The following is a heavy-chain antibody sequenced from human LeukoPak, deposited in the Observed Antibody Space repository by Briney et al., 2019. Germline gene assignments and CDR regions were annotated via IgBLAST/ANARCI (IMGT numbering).Heavy chain of an antibody. CDR2: ISAYSGNT. CDR3: AREGIDSSSPLNY. Sequence: ASVKVSCKASGYTFTSYGISWVRQAPGQGLEWMGWISAYSGNTIYAQNLQGRLTMTTDTSTSTAYVDLRSLRSDVTAVCYCAREGIDSSSPLNYWGQGTLVTVSS. CDR1: GYTFTSYG. J-gene: IGHJ4*02. V-gene: IGHV1-18*01. D-gene: IGHD6-13*01.